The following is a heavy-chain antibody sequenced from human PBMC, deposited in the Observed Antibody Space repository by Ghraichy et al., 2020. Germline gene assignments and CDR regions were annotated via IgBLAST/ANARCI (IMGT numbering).Heavy chain of an antibody. J-gene: IGHJ4*02. D-gene: IGHD5-18*01. CDR1: GFTFSSYG. V-gene: IGHV3-33*01. CDR3: ARDGVLYSYGYFDY. CDR2: IWYDGSNK. Sequence: LSLTCAASGFTFSSYGMHWVRQAPGKGLEWVAVIWYDGSNKYYADSVKGRFTISRDNSKNTLYLQMNSLRAEDTAVYYCARDGVLYSYGYFDYWGQGTLVTVSS.